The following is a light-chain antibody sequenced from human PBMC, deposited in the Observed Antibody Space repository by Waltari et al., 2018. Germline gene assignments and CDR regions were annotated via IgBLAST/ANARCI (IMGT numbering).Light chain of an antibody. CDR2: DVG. V-gene: IGLV2-14*03. Sequence: QPALTQPASVSGSPGQSITISCMGISSDAGVYNSVSWYQQHPGKAPKVMIYDVGSRPSGVSSRFSGSKSGNTASLTISGLQAEDEADYYCTSYASSSTLVFGGGTKLTVL. CDR1: SSDAGVYNS. CDR3: TSYASSSTLV. J-gene: IGLJ2*01.